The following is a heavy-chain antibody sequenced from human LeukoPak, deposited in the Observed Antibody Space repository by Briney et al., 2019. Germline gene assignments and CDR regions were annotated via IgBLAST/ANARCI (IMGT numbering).Heavy chain of an antibody. CDR3: AKDAQRGFDYSNSLQN. J-gene: IGHJ1*01. D-gene: IGHD4-11*01. CDR2: IWSDGSDK. V-gene: IGHV3-33*06. Sequence: TGGSLRLSCAASGFTFSHYGMHWVRQTPGAGLERVAVIWSDGSDKYYAKSVKGRFTISRDNSKNSLFLQMNSLRAEDTAVYYCAKDAQRGFDYSNSLQNWGQGILVTVSS. CDR1: GFTFSHYG.